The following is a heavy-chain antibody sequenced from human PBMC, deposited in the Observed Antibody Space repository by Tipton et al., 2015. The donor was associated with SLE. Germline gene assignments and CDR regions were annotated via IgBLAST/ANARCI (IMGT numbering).Heavy chain of an antibody. CDR3: ARDLRLNHYMDV. Sequence: TLSLTCTVSGGSISSHYWSWIRQPPGKGLEWIGSIYYSGSTYYNPSLKSRVTISVDTSKNQFSLKLSSVTAADTAVYYCARDLRLNHYMDVWGKGTAVTVSS. J-gene: IGHJ6*03. D-gene: IGHD4-17*01. V-gene: IGHV4-59*11. CDR2: IYYSGST. CDR1: GGSISSHY.